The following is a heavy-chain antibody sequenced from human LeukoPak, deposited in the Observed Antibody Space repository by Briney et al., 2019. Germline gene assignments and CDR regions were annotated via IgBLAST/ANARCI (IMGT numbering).Heavy chain of an antibody. J-gene: IGHJ4*02. CDR3: ASDRHSGGDF. Sequence: PGGSLRLSCAASGFTFSNYWMHWVRQVPGKGLVWVSRIQSDGSRTWYADSVEGRFTISRDNAKNTLYLQMNSLRVEDTAVYYCASDRHSGGDFWGQGTLVTVSS. V-gene: IGHV3-74*01. CDR2: IQSDGSRT. CDR1: GFTFSNYW. D-gene: IGHD2-15*01.